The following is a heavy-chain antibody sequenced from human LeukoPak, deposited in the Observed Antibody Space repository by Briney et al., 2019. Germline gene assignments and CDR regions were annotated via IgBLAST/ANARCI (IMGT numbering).Heavy chain of an antibody. CDR3: AKEYTGTFSPFPSYFDN. V-gene: IGHV3-23*01. CDR2: IGGTGVRT. CDR1: GFTFSSYA. Sequence: GGSLRLSCASSGFTFSSYAMSWVRQAPGKGLEWVSTIGGTGVRTYYADSVKGRFTISRDNSKNTLYLQMNSLRAEDTAIYYCAKEYTGTFSPFPSYFDNWGQGTLVTVSS. D-gene: IGHD1-26*01. J-gene: IGHJ4*02.